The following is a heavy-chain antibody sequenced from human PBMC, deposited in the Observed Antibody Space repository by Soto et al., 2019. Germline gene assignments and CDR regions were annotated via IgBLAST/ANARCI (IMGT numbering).Heavy chain of an antibody. CDR3: AKGGGSSSWYFYDY. J-gene: IGHJ4*02. Sequence: GGSLRLSCAASGFTFDDYAMHWVRQAPGKGLEWVSGISWNSGSIAYADSVKGRFTISRDNAENSLYLQMNSLRAEDTALYYCAKGGGSSSWYFYDYWGQGTLVTVSS. V-gene: IGHV3-9*01. CDR2: ISWNSGSI. CDR1: GFTFDDYA. D-gene: IGHD6-13*01.